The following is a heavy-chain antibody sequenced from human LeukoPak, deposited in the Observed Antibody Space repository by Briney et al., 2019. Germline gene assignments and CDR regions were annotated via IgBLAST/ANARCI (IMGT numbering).Heavy chain of an antibody. CDR1: GGSFSGCY. CDR2: INHSGST. D-gene: IGHD6-19*01. CDR3: ARGLHIAVAGNWFDP. J-gene: IGHJ5*02. Sequence: SETLSLTCAVYGGSFSGCYWSWIRQPPGKGLEWIGEINHSGSTNYNPSLKSRVTISVDTSKNQFSLKLSSVTAADTAVYYCARGLHIAVAGNWFDPWGQGTLVTVSS. V-gene: IGHV4-34*01.